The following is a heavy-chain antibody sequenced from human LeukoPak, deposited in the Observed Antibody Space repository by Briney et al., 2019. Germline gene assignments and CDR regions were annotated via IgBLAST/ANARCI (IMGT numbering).Heavy chain of an antibody. CDR3: APRVVGSAPFDY. D-gene: IGHD2-15*01. V-gene: IGHV3-23*01. CDR2: ISGSGGST. Sequence: GGSLRLSCAASGFTSSSYEMYWVRQAPGGGLEWVSAISGSGGSTYYADSVKGRFTLSRDNSKNTLYLQKNNLRAEDTAVYYCAPRVVGSAPFDYWGQGTLVTVSS. CDR1: GFTSSSYE. J-gene: IGHJ4*02.